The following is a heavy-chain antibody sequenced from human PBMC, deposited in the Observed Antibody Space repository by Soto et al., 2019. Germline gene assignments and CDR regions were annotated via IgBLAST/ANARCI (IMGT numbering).Heavy chain of an antibody. CDR2: IYWDDDK. D-gene: IGHD2-15*01. J-gene: IGHJ4*02. Sequence: SGPTLVNPTQTLTLTCTFSGFSLSTSGVGVGWIRQPPGKALEWLALIYWDDDKRYSPSLKSRLTITKDTSKNQVVLTMTNMDPVDTATYYCAHIIIVVVVAATPVYFDYWGQGTLVTVSS. CDR3: AHIIIVVVVAATPVYFDY. CDR1: GFSLSTSGVG. V-gene: IGHV2-5*02.